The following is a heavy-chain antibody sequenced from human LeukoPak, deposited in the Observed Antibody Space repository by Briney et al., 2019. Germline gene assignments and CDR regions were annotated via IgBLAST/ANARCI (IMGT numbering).Heavy chain of an antibody. CDR1: GGSTTSHY. CDR2: IYTSGST. CDR3: ARDWEYCSRTISYSWFDL. Sequence: PSETLSLTCPVSGGSTTSHYWSCIRQPAGKGLEWIGRIYTSGSTNYKPSLKSRVTMSVDTSKNQFSLKLTSVTAADTAVYYCARDWEYCSRTISYSWFDLWGKGTLVTVSS. V-gene: IGHV4-4*07. D-gene: IGHD2-2*02. J-gene: IGHJ5*02.